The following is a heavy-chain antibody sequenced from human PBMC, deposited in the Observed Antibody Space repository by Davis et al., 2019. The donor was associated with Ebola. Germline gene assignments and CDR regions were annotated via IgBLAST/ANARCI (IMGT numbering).Heavy chain of an antibody. CDR3: ARDSSLATTSWFDP. D-gene: IGHD4-11*01. CDR1: GYTFTGYY. V-gene: IGHV1-2*04. J-gene: IGHJ5*02. CDR2: INPNSGGT. Sequence: ASVKVSCKASGYTFTGYYMHWVRQAPGQGLEWMGWINPNSGGTNYAQKFKGWVTMTRDTSISTAYMELSRLRSDDTAVYYCARDSSLATTSWFDPWGQGTLVTVSS.